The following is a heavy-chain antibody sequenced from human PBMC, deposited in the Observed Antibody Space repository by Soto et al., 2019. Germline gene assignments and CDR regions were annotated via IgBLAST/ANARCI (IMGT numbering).Heavy chain of an antibody. V-gene: IGHV1-69*01. CDR3: AREAPYCTSATCPKFYDMDV. CDR2: IIPILNSP. J-gene: IGHJ6*02. D-gene: IGHD2-21*01. Sequence: QVQLVPSGAEVKKPGSSVKVSCKASGGTFGSYAITWVRRAPGQGLEWLGGIIPILNSPAYAQKFQARVVITADEITNTAYMELKSLRFDDTAVYYCAREAPYCTSATCPKFYDMDVWGQGTTVTV. CDR1: GGTFGSYA.